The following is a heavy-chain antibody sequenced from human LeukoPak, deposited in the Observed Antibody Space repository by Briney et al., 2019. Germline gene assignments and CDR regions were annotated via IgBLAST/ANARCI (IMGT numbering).Heavy chain of an antibody. CDR2: ISSSGSTI. V-gene: IGHV3-11*01. CDR1: GFTFSDYY. D-gene: IGHD5-18*01. J-gene: IGHJ4*02. Sequence: PGGSLRLSCAASGFTFSDYYMSWIRQAPGKGLEWVSYISSSGSTIYYADSVKGRFTISRDNAKNSLYLQMNSLRAEDTAVYYCAATPRIQRKPDYFDYWGQGTLVTVS. CDR3: AATPRIQRKPDYFDY.